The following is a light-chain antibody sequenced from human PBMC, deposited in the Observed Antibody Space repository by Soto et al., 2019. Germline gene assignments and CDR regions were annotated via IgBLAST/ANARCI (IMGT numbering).Light chain of an antibody. CDR3: QQRFNWPYT. CDR1: QSVSSY. CDR2: DAS. Sequence: EIVLTQSPATLSLCPGERATLSCRASQSVSSYLAWYQQKPGQAPRLLIYDASNRATGIPARFSGSGYGTDFTLTISSLEPEDFAVYYCQQRFNWPYTFGQATKLEIK. J-gene: IGKJ2*01. V-gene: IGKV3-11*01.